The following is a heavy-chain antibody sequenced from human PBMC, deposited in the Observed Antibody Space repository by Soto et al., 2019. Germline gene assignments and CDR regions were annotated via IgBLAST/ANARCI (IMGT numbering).Heavy chain of an antibody. CDR1: GGSISSSSYY. D-gene: IGHD6-19*01. V-gene: IGHV4-39*01. CDR2: IYYSGST. Sequence: QLQLQESGPGLVKPSETLSLTCTVSGGSISSSSYYWGWIRQPPGKGLEWIGSIYYSGSTYYNPSLKSRVTISVDTSKKQFSLKLSSVTAADTAVYYCARRKGYSSGWYGSVWFDPWGQGTLVTVSS. CDR3: ARRKGYSSGWYGSVWFDP. J-gene: IGHJ5*02.